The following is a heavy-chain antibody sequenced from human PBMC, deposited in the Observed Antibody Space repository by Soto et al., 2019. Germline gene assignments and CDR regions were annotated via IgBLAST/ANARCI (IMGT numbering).Heavy chain of an antibody. J-gene: IGHJ5*02. CDR1: GGTFSSYA. D-gene: IGHD6-19*01. Sequence: ASVKVSCKASGGTFSSYAISWVRQAPGQVLEWMGGIIPIFGTANYAQKFQGRVTITADESTSTAYMELSSLRSEDTAVYYCARGGSSGWYDLVWFDPWGQGTLVNVSS. CDR2: IIPIFGTA. V-gene: IGHV1-69*13. CDR3: ARGGSSGWYDLVWFDP.